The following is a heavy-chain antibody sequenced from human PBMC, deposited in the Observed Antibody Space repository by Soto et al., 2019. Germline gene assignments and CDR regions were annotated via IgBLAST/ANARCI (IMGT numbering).Heavy chain of an antibody. D-gene: IGHD6-13*01. CDR3: AKVGEVAGAAAGFFDY. V-gene: IGHV3-23*01. CDR1: GFTFSSYA. J-gene: IGHJ4*02. Sequence: EVQLLESGGGLVQPGGSLRLSCAASGFTFSSYAMSWVRQAPGKGLEWVSAISGSGGSTYYADSVKGRFTISRDNSKNTLYLQMNSLRAEDTAVYYCAKVGEVAGAAAGFFDYWGQGTLVTVSS. CDR2: ISGSGGST.